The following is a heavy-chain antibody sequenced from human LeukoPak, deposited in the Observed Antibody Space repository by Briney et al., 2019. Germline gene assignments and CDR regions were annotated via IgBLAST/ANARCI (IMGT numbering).Heavy chain of an antibody. V-gene: IGHV3-23*01. Sequence: PGGSLRLSCATSRFTFRAHGLTCARQAPGRGLEGGPSITGRGGRTWYADSVKGRFTISRQNHKNNLSPKIDSLKSEDTAVYFCAKDVSETYASWGSYRSDSWGQRTLVTVSS. J-gene: IGHJ4*02. D-gene: IGHD3-16*02. CDR2: ITGRGGRT. CDR3: AKDVSETYASWGSYRSDS. CDR1: RFTFRAHG.